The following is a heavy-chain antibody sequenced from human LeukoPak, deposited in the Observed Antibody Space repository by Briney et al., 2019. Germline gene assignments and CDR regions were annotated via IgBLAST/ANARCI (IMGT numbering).Heavy chain of an antibody. CDR2: IYTSGST. CDR3: ARTSSSWSPYDY. Sequence: PSETLSLTCTVSGGSISSYYWSWLRQPAGKGLEWIGRIYTSGSTNQNPSLKSRVTMSVDTSRNQVSLTMTSVTAADTAVYYCARTSSSWSPYDYWGQGTLVTVSS. V-gene: IGHV4-4*07. CDR1: GGSISSYY. J-gene: IGHJ4*02. D-gene: IGHD6-13*01.